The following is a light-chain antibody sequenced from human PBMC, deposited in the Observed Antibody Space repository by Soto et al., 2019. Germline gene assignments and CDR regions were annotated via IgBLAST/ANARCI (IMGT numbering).Light chain of an antibody. V-gene: IGKV3-15*01. CDR3: QQYKSWPSFT. CDR1: QSVDSD. CDR2: RAS. J-gene: IGKJ3*01. Sequence: EIVMTQSPATLSVSPGEGATLSCRASQSVDSDLAWYQQKPGQAPRPLIYRASTRATGIPARFSGSGSGTDFNLTVSSLQSEDFAVYYCQQYKSWPSFTFGPGTTVDIK.